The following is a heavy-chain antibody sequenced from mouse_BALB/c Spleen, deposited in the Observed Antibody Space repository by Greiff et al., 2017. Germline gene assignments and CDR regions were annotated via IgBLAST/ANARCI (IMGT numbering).Heavy chain of an antibody. CDR2: IYPGNSDT. Sequence: EVQLQESGTVLARPGASVKMSCKASGYSFTSYWMHWVKQRPGQGLEWIGAIYPGNSDTSYNQKFKGKAKLTAVTSTSTAYMELSSLTNEDSAVYYCTLVWSYYFDYWGQGTTLTVSS. CDR1: GYSFTSYW. CDR3: TLVWSYYFDY. V-gene: IGHV1-5*01. J-gene: IGHJ2*01. D-gene: IGHD2-10*02.